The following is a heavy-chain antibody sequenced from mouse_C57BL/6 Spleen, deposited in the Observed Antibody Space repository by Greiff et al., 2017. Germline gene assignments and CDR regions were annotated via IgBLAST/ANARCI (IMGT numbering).Heavy chain of an antibody. V-gene: IGHV3-6*01. CDR1: GYSITSGYY. J-gene: IGHJ1*03. Sequence: VQLKESGPGLVKPSQSLSLTCSVTGYSITSGYYWNWIRQFPGNKLEWMGYISYDGSNNYNPSLKNRIAITRDTSKNQFFLKLNSVTTEDTATYYCSTLWLRGYFDVWGTGTTVTVSS. CDR3: STLWLRGYFDV. CDR2: ISYDGSN. D-gene: IGHD2-2*01.